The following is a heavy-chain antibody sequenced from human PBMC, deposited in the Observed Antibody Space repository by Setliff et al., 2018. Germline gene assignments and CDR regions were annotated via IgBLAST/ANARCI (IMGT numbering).Heavy chain of an antibody. V-gene: IGHV1-18*01. CDR2: INNYNTNT. CDR3: ARINFYVSSGYYYASDN. Sequence: ASVKVSCKTSGYTFTNYGITWVRQAPGQGLEWMGWINNYNTNTNYAQKLQGRVAMTTDTSTSTAYMELRSQRSDDSAVYYCARINFYVSSGYYYASDNWGQGTLVTVSS. J-gene: IGHJ4*02. D-gene: IGHD3-22*01. CDR1: GYTFTNYG.